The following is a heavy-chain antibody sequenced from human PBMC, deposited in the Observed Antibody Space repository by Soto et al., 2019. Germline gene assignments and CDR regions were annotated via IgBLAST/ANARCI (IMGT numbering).Heavy chain of an antibody. D-gene: IGHD3-16*02. J-gene: IGHJ4*01. CDR1: GFDFYYYN. V-gene: IGHV3-21*01. Sequence: EVQLVESGGGLVEPGGSLRLSCAASGFDFYYYNMNWVRQAPGRGLEWVSSISGTGIDIHFADSVKGRFVISRDNAKTSLDLQMNSLSPEDTAVYYCARERVVNYTDYYFDYWGHGTLVTVSS. CDR3: ARERVVNYTDYYFDY. CDR2: ISGTGIDI.